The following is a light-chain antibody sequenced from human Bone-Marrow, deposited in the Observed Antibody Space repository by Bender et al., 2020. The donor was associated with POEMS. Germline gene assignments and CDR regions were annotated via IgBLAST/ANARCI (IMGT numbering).Light chain of an antibody. CDR3: QSYDNSLGGWV. J-gene: IGLJ3*02. CDR1: GSNFGAGYD. Sequence: QSVLTQPPSVSGAPGQRVTISCTGSGSNFGAGYDVHWYQQLPGTAPKLLIYGYNNRPSGVPDRFSGSKSGTSASLAITGLQAEDEGDYYCQSYDNSLGGWVFGGGTKLTVL. CDR2: GYN. V-gene: IGLV1-40*01.